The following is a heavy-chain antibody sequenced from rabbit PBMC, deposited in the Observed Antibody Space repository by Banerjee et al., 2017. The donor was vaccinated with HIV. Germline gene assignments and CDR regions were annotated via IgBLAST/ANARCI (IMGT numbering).Heavy chain of an antibody. V-gene: IGHV1S40*01. J-gene: IGHJ4*01. CDR2: IYAGSGSS. CDR1: GFSFGSGYD. Sequence: QSLEESGGDLVKPGASLTLTCTASGFSFGSGYDMCWVRQAPGKGLEWIGYIYAGSGSSYYASWAIGRFTTSKTSSTTVTLQMTSLTAADTATYFCAREESDGGGHLKLWGPGTLVTVS. D-gene: IGHD2-1*01. CDR3: AREESDGGGHLKL.